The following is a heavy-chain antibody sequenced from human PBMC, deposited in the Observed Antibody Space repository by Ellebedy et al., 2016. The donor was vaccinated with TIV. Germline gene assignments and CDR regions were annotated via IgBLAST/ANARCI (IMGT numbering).Heavy chain of an antibody. CDR1: GFTFSSYA. V-gene: IGHV3-48*04. J-gene: IGHJ5*02. CDR2: ISSSGSTI. D-gene: IGHD2-2*01. CDR3: ARNPDIVVVPAAIGGWFNP. Sequence: GESLKISXAASGFTFSSYAMSWVRQAPGKGLEWVSYISSSGSTIYYADSVKGRFTISRDNAKNSLYLQMNSLRAEDTAVYYCARNPDIVVVPAAIGGWFNPWGQGTLVTVSS.